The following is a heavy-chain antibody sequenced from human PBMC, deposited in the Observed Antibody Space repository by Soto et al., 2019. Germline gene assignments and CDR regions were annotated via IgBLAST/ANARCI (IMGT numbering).Heavy chain of an antibody. CDR2: ISKSDYT. CDR1: GFAFNNYG. J-gene: IGHJ4*02. Sequence: GGSLRLSCTVSGFAFNNYGINWVRQAPGKGLEWVSSISKSDYTYYSDSVKGRFTISRDNAKNSVSLQMNTLRVEDTAVYYCAREDSIIIPAVSNFWGQGTLVTVS. CDR3: AREDSIIIPAVSNF. V-gene: IGHV3-21*01. D-gene: IGHD2-2*01.